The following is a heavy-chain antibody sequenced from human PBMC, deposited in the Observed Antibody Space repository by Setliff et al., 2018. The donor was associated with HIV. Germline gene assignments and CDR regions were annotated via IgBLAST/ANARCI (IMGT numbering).Heavy chain of an antibody. CDR2: IYYSGST. Sequence: PSETLSLTCTVSGGSISSYYWSWIRQPPGKGLEWIGYIYYSGSTNYNPSLKSRVTISVDTSKNQFSLKLSSMTAADTAVYYCARGRRSTSSYYYYYYMDVWGKGTTVTVSS. CDR3: ARGRRSTSSYYYYYYMDV. J-gene: IGHJ6*03. CDR1: GGSISSYY. V-gene: IGHV4-59*01. D-gene: IGHD2-2*01.